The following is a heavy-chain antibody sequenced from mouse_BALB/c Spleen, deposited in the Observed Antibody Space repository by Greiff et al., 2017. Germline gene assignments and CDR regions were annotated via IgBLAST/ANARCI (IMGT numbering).Heavy chain of an antibody. Sequence: EVQRVESGGGLVKPGGSLKLSCAASGFTFSDYYMYWVRQTPEKRLEWVATISDGGSYTYYPDSVKGRFTISRDNAKNNLYLQMSSLKSEDTAMYYCARDRFITTAKAWFAYWGQGTLVTVSA. D-gene: IGHD1-2*01. CDR2: ISDGGSYT. CDR1: GFTFSDYY. J-gene: IGHJ3*01. CDR3: ARDRFITTAKAWFAY. V-gene: IGHV5-4*02.